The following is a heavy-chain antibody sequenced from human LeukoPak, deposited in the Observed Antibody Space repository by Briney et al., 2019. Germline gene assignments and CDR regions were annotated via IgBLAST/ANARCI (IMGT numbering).Heavy chain of an antibody. D-gene: IGHD2-21*02. V-gene: IGHV5-51*01. CDR1: GYSFSNYW. Sequence: GESLKISCEGSGYSFSNYWIGWARQMPGKGLERMGIIYPGDYETRYSPSFQGLVTISVDKSISPAYLQWSSLKASDTAMYYCAIPPGYCGNDCSFDHWGQGTLVTVSS. CDR2: IYPGDYET. J-gene: IGHJ4*02. CDR3: AIPPGYCGNDCSFDH.